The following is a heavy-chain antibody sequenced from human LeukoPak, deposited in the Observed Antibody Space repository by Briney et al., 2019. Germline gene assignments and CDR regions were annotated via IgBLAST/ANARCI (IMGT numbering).Heavy chain of an antibody. CDR3: ARAVAGLYFDY. V-gene: IGHV3-53*01. Sequence: GGSLRLSCAVSGFIVSRNDMAWVRQAPGKGLQWVSVLYTDGKTFYGDSMKGRFTISRDNSKNTLNLQINNLRDDDTAVYYCARAVAGLYFDYWGQGILVTVSS. CDR2: LYTDGKT. D-gene: IGHD6-19*01. J-gene: IGHJ4*02. CDR1: GFIVSRND.